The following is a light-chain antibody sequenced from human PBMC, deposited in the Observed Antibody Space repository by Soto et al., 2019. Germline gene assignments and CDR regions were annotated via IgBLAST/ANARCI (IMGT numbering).Light chain of an antibody. Sequence: QSVLTQPPSVSAAPGQKVTVSCSGSSSNIGKNYVSWYQQLPGTAPKLLIYENKKRPSGIPDRFSGSKSGTSATLGITGLQAGDDADYYCGTWDSSLSTWVFGGGTKLTVL. J-gene: IGLJ3*02. CDR1: SSNIGKNY. CDR2: ENK. CDR3: GTWDSSLSTWV. V-gene: IGLV1-51*02.